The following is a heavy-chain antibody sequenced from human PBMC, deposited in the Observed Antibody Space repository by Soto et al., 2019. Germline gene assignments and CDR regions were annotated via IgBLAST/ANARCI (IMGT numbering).Heavy chain of an antibody. J-gene: IGHJ6*02. CDR2: IFPGDSDT. D-gene: IGHD2-15*01. CDR1: GYTFANYW. Sequence: GESLKISCKGSGYTFANYWIGWVRQMPGKGLEWMGMIFPGDSDTKNSPSVQGQITMSVDKSDGSAYLQWRSLKASDTAIYYCATYLLGMDVWGQGTTVTVSS. V-gene: IGHV5-51*01. CDR3: ATYLLGMDV.